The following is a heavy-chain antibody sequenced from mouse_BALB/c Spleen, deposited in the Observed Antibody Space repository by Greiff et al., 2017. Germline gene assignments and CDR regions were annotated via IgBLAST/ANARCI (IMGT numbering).Heavy chain of an antibody. CDR2: IDPENGNT. V-gene: IGHV14-1*02. CDR1: GFNIKDYY. CDR3: ARKDYDYDWFAY. J-gene: IGHJ3*01. Sequence: EVQLQQSGAELVRPGALVKLSCKASGFNIKDYYMHWVKQRPEQGLEWIGWIDPENGNTIYDPKFQGKASITADTSSNTAYLQLSSLTSEDTAVYYCARKDYDYDWFAYWGQGTLVTVSA. D-gene: IGHD2-4*01.